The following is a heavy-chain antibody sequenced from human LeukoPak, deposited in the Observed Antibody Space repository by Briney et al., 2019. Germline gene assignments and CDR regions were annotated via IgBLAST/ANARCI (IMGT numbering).Heavy chain of an antibody. V-gene: IGHV4-39*07. CDR2: IYFSGIT. CDR1: GGSISSSNYY. CDR3: ARGGVLKSVDY. Sequence: SETLSLTCTVSGGSISSSNYYWGWIRQPPGKELEWIGSIYFSGITYYNPSLKSRVTVSVDTSKNQFSLKLSSVTAADTAVYYCARGGVLKSVDYWGQGTLVAVSS. D-gene: IGHD3-16*01. J-gene: IGHJ4*02.